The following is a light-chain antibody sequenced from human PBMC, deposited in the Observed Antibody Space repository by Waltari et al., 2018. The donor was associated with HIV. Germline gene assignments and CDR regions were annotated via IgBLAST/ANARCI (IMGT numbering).Light chain of an antibody. CDR2: GDS. Sequence: QSVLTQPPSVSGAPGQRVTISCTGSSSNIGADYFVHWYQQLPGAAPKLLIYGDSRRPSGVPDRSSGSKSGTSASLAIPGLQAEDEADYYCQSYDSSLSGPVVFGGGTKLTVL. J-gene: IGLJ2*01. CDR1: SSNIGADYF. V-gene: IGLV1-40*01. CDR3: QSYDSSLSGPVV.